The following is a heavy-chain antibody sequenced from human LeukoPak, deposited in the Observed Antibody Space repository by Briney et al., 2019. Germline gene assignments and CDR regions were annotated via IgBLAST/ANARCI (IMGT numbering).Heavy chain of an antibody. Sequence: SVKVSCKASGGTFSSYAISWVRQAPGQGLEWMGRIIPILGIANYAQKFQGRVTITADKSTNTAYMELSSLRSEDTAVYYCARFVDFWSGSYFDYWGQGTLVTVSS. CDR2: IIPILGIA. CDR3: ARFVDFWSGSYFDY. V-gene: IGHV1-69*04. CDR1: GGTFSSYA. D-gene: IGHD3-3*01. J-gene: IGHJ4*02.